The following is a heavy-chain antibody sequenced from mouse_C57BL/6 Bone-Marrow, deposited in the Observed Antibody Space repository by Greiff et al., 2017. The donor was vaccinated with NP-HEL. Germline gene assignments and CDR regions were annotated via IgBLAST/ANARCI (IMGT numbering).Heavy chain of an antibody. CDR2: SRNKANDYTT. D-gene: IGHD2-10*01. Sequence: EVKVVESGGGLVQSGRSLRLSCATSGFTFSDFYMEWVRQAPGKGLEWIAASRNKANDYTTEYSASVKGRFIVSRDTSQSILYLQMNALRAEDTAIDDCARDAPYPYAMDYWGQGTAVTVSS. J-gene: IGHJ4*01. CDR1: GFTFSDFY. CDR3: ARDAPYPYAMDY. V-gene: IGHV7-1*01.